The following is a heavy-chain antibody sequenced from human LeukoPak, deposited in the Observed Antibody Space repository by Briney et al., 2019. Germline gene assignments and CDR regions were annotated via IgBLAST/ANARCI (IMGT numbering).Heavy chain of an antibody. CDR3: ARGRITIFGVVMGFDI. D-gene: IGHD3-3*01. J-gene: IGHJ3*02. Sequence: GASVKVSCKASGYTFTGYYMHWVRQAPGQGLEWMGRIIPILGIANYAQKFQGRVTITADKSTSTAYMELSSLRSEDTAVYYCARGRITIFGVVMGFDIWGQGTMVTVSS. V-gene: IGHV1-69*04. CDR1: GYTFTGYY. CDR2: IIPILGIA.